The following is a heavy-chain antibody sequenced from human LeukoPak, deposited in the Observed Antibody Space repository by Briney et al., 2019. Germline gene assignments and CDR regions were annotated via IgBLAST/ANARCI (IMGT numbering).Heavy chain of an antibody. V-gene: IGHV7-4-1*02. D-gene: IGHD6-13*01. J-gene: IGHJ5*02. CDR2: INTNTGNP. CDR1: GYTFTSYA. CDR3: ARDHWLMYSSNAIYNWFDP. Sequence: ASVKVSCKASGYTFTSYAMNWVRQAPGQGLEWMGWINTNTGNPTYAQGFTGRFVFSLDTSVSTAYLQISSLKAEDTAVYYCARDHWLMYSSNAIYNWFDPWGQGTLVTVSS.